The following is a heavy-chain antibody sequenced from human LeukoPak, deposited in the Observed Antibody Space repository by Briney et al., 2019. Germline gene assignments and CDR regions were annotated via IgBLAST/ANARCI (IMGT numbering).Heavy chain of an antibody. V-gene: IGHV3-23*01. CDR3: AKSSTVVTWEATDY. CDR1: GFTFSSYA. CDR2: ISGSGGST. Sequence: GGSLRLSCAASGFTFSSYAMSWVRQAPGKGLEWVSAISGSGGSTYYADSVKGRFTISRGNSKNTLYLQMNSLRAEDTAVYYCAKSSTVVTWEATDYWGQGTLVTVSS. J-gene: IGHJ4*02. D-gene: IGHD4-23*01.